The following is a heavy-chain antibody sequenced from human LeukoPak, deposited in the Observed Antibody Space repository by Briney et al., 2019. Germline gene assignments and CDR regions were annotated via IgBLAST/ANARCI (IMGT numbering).Heavy chain of an antibody. CDR2: ISYDGSNK. D-gene: IGHD4-11*01. CDR3: ARMATVTNNRGAFDAFDI. CDR1: GFTFSSYA. Sequence: GGSLRLSCAASGFTFSSYAMSWVRQAPGKGLEWVAVISYDGSNKYYADSVKGRFTISRDNSKNTLYLQMNSLRAEDTAVYYCARMATVTNNRGAFDAFDIWGQGTMVTVSS. V-gene: IGHV3-30-3*01. J-gene: IGHJ3*02.